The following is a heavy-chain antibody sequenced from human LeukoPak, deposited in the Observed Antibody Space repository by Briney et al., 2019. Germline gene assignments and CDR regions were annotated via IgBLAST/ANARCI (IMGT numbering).Heavy chain of an antibody. D-gene: IGHD3-10*01. CDR1: GGSISSSSYY. V-gene: IGHV4-39*07. CDR2: IYSSGST. J-gene: IGHJ3*02. Sequence: SETLSLTCTVSGGSISSSSYYWGWIRQPPGKGLEWIGSIYSSGSTYYNPSLKSRVIIMIDTPKNHFSLTLSSVTAADTAVYFCARSDGYGLVGIWGQGTMVTVSS. CDR3: ARSDGYGLVGI.